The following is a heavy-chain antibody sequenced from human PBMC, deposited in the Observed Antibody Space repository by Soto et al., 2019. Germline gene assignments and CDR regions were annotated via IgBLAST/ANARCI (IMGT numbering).Heavy chain of an antibody. J-gene: IGHJ4*02. V-gene: IGHV2-5*02. Sequence: QITLKESGPTLVKPTQTLPLTCTFSGFSLSSTRMAVGWIRQPPGKAREWLALIYWDDDKRYSPFLKSRLTITKDTSKNQVVLTMSNMDPVDTARYYWAHIVVAGLGYYFDYWGQGTRVTVSS. CDR2: IYWDDDK. CDR3: AHIVVAGLGYYFDY. D-gene: IGHD6-19*01. CDR1: GFSLSSTRMA.